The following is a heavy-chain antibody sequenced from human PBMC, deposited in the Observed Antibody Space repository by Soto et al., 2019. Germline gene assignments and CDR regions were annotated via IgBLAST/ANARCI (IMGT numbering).Heavy chain of an antibody. J-gene: IGHJ6*02. CDR2: ISSSGSTI. D-gene: IGHD4-17*01. Sequence: QVQLVESGGGLVKPGGSLRLSCAASGFTFSDYYMSWIRQAPGKGLEWVSYISSSGSTIYYADSVKGRFTISRDNAKNSLYLQMNSLRAEDTAVYYCARDSAPFTVTRSYYYYGMDVWGQGTTVTVSS. CDR3: ARDSAPFTVTRSYYYYGMDV. V-gene: IGHV3-11*01. CDR1: GFTFSDYY.